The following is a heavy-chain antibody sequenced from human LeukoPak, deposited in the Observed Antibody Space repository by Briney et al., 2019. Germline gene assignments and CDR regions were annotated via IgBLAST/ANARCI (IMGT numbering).Heavy chain of an antibody. CDR3: ARGGVYDSSGYYPDY. J-gene: IGHJ4*02. V-gene: IGHV4-34*01. D-gene: IGHD3-22*01. CDR1: GGSFSGYY. Sequence: PSETLSLTCAVYGGSFSGYYWSWIRQPPGKGLEWIGEINHSGSTNYNPSLKSRVTISVDTSKNQFSLKLSSVTAADTAVYHCARGGVYDSSGYYPDYWGQGTLVTVSS. CDR2: INHSGST.